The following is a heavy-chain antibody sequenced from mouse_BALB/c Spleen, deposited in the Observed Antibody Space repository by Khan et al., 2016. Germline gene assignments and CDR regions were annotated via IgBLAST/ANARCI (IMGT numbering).Heavy chain of an antibody. CDR1: GYNFTNYW. D-gene: IGHD2-1*01. V-gene: IGHV1-63*02. CDR3: ARSGGNYYYSMDY. Sequence: QVQLKQSGAELVRPGTSVKMSCKAAGYNFTNYWIGWVKQRPGHGLEWIGDIYPGGDYTEYNEKFKGKATLTADTSSTTVYMQFSSLTSEDSAIYCSARSGGNYYYSMDYWGQGTSVTVSS. CDR2: IYPGGDYT. J-gene: IGHJ4*01.